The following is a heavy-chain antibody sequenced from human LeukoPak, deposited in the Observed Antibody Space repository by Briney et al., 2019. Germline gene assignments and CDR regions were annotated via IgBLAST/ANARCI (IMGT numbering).Heavy chain of an antibody. D-gene: IGHD6-13*01. V-gene: IGHV4-31*03. Sequence: PSETLSLTCTVSGGSISSGGYYWSWIRQHPGKGLEWIGYIYYSGSTYYNPSLKSRVTISVDTSKNQFSLKLSSVTAADTAVYYCARAGKQQLAPDYWGQGTLVTVSS. CDR1: GGSISSGGYY. CDR3: ARAGKQQLAPDY. CDR2: IYYSGST. J-gene: IGHJ4*02.